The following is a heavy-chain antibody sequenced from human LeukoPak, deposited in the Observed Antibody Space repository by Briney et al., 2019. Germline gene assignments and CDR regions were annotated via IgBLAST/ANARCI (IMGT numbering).Heavy chain of an antibody. CDR3: AIWTSGNY. Sequence: GGSLRLSCADSQFTFNGSWMNWVRQAPGKGLEWVANMDPTGSQKRYVDSVRGRFTTSKDNPGASLYLDMHSLRAEDTAIYYCAIWTSGNYWGQGTLVTDSS. J-gene: IGHJ4*02. V-gene: IGHV3-7*01. CDR2: MDPTGSQK. CDR1: QFTFNGSW. D-gene: IGHD1-1*01.